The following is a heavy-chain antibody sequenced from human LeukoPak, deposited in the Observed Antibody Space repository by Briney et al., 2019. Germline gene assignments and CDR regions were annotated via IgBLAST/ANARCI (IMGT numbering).Heavy chain of an antibody. D-gene: IGHD3-9*01. V-gene: IGHV4-34*01. CDR3: ARLVRYYDILTGYPYYYYYYMDV. J-gene: IGHJ6*03. CDR1: GFTFSSYA. Sequence: GSLRLSCAASGFTFSSYAMSWIRQPPGKGLEWIGEINHSGSTNYNPSLKSRVTISVDTSKNQFSLKLSSVTAADTAVYYCARLVRYYDILTGYPYYYYYYMDVWGKGTTVTISS. CDR2: INHSGST.